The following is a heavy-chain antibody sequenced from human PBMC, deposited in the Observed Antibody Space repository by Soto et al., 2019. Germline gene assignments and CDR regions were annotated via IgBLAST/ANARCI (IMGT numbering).Heavy chain of an antibody. D-gene: IGHD6-13*01. CDR3: ARWSTWYNDAFDI. Sequence: EVQLVESGGGLVQPGGSLRLSCAASGFTFSSYWLSWVRQAPGKGLEWVANIKQDGSEKYYVDSVKGRFTISRDNAKNSLYLQMNSLRAEDTAVYYCARWSTWYNDAFDIWDQGTMVTVSS. V-gene: IGHV3-7*01. CDR2: IKQDGSEK. CDR1: GFTFSSYW. J-gene: IGHJ3*02.